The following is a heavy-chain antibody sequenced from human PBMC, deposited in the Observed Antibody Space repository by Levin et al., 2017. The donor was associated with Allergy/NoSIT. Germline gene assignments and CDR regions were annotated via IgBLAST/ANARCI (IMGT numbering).Heavy chain of an antibody. CDR3: ARGGLTGSTYPRKFDP. CDR2: ITYSEVA. J-gene: IGHJ5*02. D-gene: IGHD4-11*01. CDR1: GASFNGYY. Sequence: PSQTLSLTCGFSGASFNGYYCSWLRQSPGRGLEWIGDITYSEVANYNPSLKGRATISIDTSRNQFSLKLASVTAADTGFYYCARGGLTGSTYPRKFDPWGQGTLVTVSS. V-gene: IGHV4-34*01.